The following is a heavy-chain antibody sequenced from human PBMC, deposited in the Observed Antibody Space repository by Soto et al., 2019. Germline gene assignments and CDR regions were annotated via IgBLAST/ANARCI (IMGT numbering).Heavy chain of an antibody. Sequence: PSETLSLTCIVSGESISSSCYYWGWIRHPPGKGLEWIGSIYYSGRTYYNPSFKSRVTISIDTSKNQFSLKLSSVTATDTAVYYCARQRTTVVTQAYFDHWGQGALVTV. D-gene: IGHD2-21*02. V-gene: IGHV4-39*01. CDR3: ARQRTTVVTQAYFDH. CDR1: GESISSSCYY. J-gene: IGHJ4*02. CDR2: IYYSGRT.